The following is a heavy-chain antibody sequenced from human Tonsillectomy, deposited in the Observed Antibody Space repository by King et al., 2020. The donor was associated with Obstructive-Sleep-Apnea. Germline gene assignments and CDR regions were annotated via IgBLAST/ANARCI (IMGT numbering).Heavy chain of an antibody. V-gene: IGHV3-33*01. CDR1: GFTFSSYG. CDR2: IWYDGSNK. D-gene: IGHD2-8*02. CDR3: AATVPRRSTDYYYGMDV. J-gene: IGHJ6*02. Sequence: VQLVESGGGVVQPGRSLRLSCAASGFTFSSYGMHWVRQAPGKGLEWVAVIWYDGSNKYYADSLKGRFTISRDNSKNTLYLQMNSLRAEDTAVYYCAATVPRRSTDYYYGMDVWGQGTTVTVSS.